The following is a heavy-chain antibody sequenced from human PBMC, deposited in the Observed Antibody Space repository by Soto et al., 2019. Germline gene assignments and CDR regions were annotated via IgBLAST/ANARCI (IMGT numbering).Heavy chain of an antibody. CDR1: GGSISSGDYY. CDR3: ARVRFLRWNERNFDY. D-gene: IGHD1-1*01. CDR2: IYYSGST. V-gene: IGHV4-30-4*01. Sequence: QVQLQESGPGLVKPSQTLSLTCTVSGGSISSGDYYWSWIRQPPGKGLEWIGYIYYSGSTYYNPSLKSRVTISVDTSKNQFSLKLGSVTAADTAVYYCARVRFLRWNERNFDYWGQGTLVTVSS. J-gene: IGHJ4*02.